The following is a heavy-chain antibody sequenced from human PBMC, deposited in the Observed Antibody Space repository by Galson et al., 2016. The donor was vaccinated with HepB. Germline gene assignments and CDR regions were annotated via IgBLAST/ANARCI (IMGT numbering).Heavy chain of an antibody. CDR3: ARDRGQFETYNWFDP. D-gene: IGHD3-10*01. J-gene: IGHJ5*02. CDR1: GYTFTSYY. Sequence: SVKVSCKASGYTFTSYYIHWVRQAPGQGLEWMGIINPSGGSTSFAQKFQGRVTMTRDTSTSTVYMELSSLRSEDAAVYYCARDRGQFETYNWFDPWGQGPLVTVSS. CDR2: INPSGGST. V-gene: IGHV1-46*01.